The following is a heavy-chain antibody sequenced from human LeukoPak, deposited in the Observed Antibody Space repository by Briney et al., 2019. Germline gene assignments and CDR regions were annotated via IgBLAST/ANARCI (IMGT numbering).Heavy chain of an antibody. CDR2: ISSSSSTI. CDR1: GFTFSSYS. J-gene: IGHJ4*02. CDR3: ARGFRKLVDY. Sequence: GGSLGLSCAASGFTFSSYSMNWVRQAPGKGLEWVSYISSSSSTIYYADSVKGRFTISRDNAKNSLYLQMNSLRAEDTAVYYCARGFRKLVDYWGQGTLVTVSS. D-gene: IGHD6-13*01. V-gene: IGHV3-48*04.